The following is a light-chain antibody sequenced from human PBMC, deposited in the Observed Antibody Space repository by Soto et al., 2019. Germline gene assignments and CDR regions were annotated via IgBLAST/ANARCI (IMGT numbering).Light chain of an antibody. CDR1: QSVLYSSNNKNY. CDR3: QQYYVTPPFT. J-gene: IGKJ4*01. CDR2: WAS. Sequence: DIVMTQSPDSLAVSLGERATINCKSSQSVLYSSNNKNYLAWYQRKPGQPPKLLIYWASTRESGVPDRFTGSGSGTDFTLTISSLQAEDVAVYYCQQYYVTPPFTFGGGTKVEIK. V-gene: IGKV4-1*01.